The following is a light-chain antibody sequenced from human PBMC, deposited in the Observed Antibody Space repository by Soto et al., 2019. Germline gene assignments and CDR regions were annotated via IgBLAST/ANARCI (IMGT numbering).Light chain of an antibody. CDR3: KKSKSFPLT. J-gene: IGKJ4*01. Sequence: DIQMTQSPSSVCASVGDRVTITCRASQDISGWLAWYQQKPGKAPKVLIYRTSNLQSGVPSRFSGSRCAPDLPLTISSLQTEYVATYYCKKSKSFPLTFGGGTHVELK. CDR1: QDISGW. CDR2: RTS. V-gene: IGKV1-12*01.